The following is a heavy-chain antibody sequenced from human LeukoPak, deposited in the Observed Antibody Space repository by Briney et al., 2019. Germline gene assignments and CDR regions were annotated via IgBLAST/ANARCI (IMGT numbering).Heavy chain of an antibody. CDR3: ASASSHRTAAGGDY. CDR2: INGDGGSR. V-gene: IGHV3-74*01. J-gene: IGHJ4*02. CDR1: GFTFSTYW. D-gene: IGHD6-13*01. Sequence: PGGSLRLSCAASGFTFSTYWMHWVRQAPGKGLVWVSRINGDGGSRNYADSVKGRFTISRDNAKNTLYLQMSILRVEDTAVYYCASASSHRTAAGGDYWGPGTLVTVST.